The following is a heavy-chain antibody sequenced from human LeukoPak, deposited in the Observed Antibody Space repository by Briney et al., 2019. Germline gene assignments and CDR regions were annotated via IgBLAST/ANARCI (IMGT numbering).Heavy chain of an antibody. CDR2: IWYDGSNK. CDR1: GFTFSSYG. Sequence: GRSLRLSCAASGFTFSSYGMHWVRQAPGKGLEWVAVIWYDGSNKYYADSVKGRFTISRDNSKNTLYLQMNSLRAEDTAVYYCAKGGRYCSSTSCYKTPYYYYYMDVWGKGTTVTVSS. D-gene: IGHD2-2*02. CDR3: AKGGRYCSSTSCYKTPYYYYYMDV. J-gene: IGHJ6*03. V-gene: IGHV3-33*06.